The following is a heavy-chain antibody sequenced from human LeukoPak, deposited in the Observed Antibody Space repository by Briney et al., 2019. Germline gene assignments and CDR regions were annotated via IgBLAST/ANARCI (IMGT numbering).Heavy chain of an antibody. Sequence: SSETLSLTCAVYGGSFSGYYWSWIRQPPGKGLEWIGEINHSGSTNYNPSLKSRVTISVDTSKTQFSLKLSSVTAADTAVYYCARGGSSSWYYHFDYWGQGILVTVSS. V-gene: IGHV4-34*01. J-gene: IGHJ4*02. D-gene: IGHD6-13*01. CDR3: ARGGSSSWYYHFDY. CDR1: GGSFSGYY. CDR2: INHSGST.